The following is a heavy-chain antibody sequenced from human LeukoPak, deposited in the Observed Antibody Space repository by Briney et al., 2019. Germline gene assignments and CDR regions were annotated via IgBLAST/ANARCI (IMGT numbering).Heavy chain of an antibody. CDR1: GFTFSSYA. D-gene: IGHD6-6*01. J-gene: IGHJ4*02. V-gene: IGHV3-30-3*01. CDR3: ARDRSPSSSSSFDY. Sequence: GGSLRLSCAASGFTFSSYAMHWVRQAPGRGLEWVAVISYDGTNKYYADSVKGRFTISRDNSKNTLYLQMNSLRAEDTAVYYCARDRSPSSSSSFDYWGQGTLVTVSS. CDR2: ISYDGTNK.